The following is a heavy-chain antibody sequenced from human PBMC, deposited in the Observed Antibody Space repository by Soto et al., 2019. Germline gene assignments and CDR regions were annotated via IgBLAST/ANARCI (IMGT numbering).Heavy chain of an antibody. CDR2: IYYSGST. CDR1: GGSISSYY. D-gene: IGHD1-7*01. CDR3: ARQGITGTISGYYYYYMDV. V-gene: IGHV4-59*08. Sequence: SETLSLTCTVSGGSISSYYWSWIRQPPGKGLEWIGYIYYSGSTNYNPSLKSRVTIPVDTSKNQFSLKLSSVTAADTAVYYCARQGITGTISGYYYYYMDVWGKGTTVTAP. J-gene: IGHJ6*03.